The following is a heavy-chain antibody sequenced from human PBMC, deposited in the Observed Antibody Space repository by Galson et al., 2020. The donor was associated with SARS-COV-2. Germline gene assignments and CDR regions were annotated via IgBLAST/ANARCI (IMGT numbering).Heavy chain of an antibody. D-gene: IGHD6-13*01. Sequence: GGSLRLSCTASGFNFSTFSLNWVRQAPGKGLEWISSISSASNNIYYAASLRGRFTISRDNSRNSLFLQMTNLGVEDTAVYYCARKWSWSQLVYWGQGALVTVSS. V-gene: IGHV3-21*01. CDR1: GFNFSTFS. CDR3: ARKWSWSQLVY. J-gene: IGHJ4*02. CDR2: ISSASNNI.